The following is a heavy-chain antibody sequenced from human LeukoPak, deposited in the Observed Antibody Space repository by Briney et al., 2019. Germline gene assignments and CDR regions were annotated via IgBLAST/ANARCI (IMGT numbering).Heavy chain of an antibody. J-gene: IGHJ6*02. CDR3: ARDNGGQWLAGEYYYGMDV. D-gene: IGHD6-19*01. Sequence: GGSLRLSCATSGFTFSDHYMDWVRQAPGKGLEWAGRTRNKANSYIAEYAASVKGRFTISRDDSRSSLFLQMNSLKTEDTAVYYCARDNGGQWLAGEYYYGMDVWGQGTTVTVSS. CDR1: GFTFSDHY. V-gene: IGHV3-72*01. CDR2: TRNKANSYIA.